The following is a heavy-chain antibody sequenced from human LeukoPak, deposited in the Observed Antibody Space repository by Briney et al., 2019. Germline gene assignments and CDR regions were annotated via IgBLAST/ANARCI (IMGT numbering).Heavy chain of an antibody. V-gene: IGHV1-24*01. CDR1: GYTLTELS. CDR2: FDPEDGET. J-gene: IGHJ4*02. CDR3: ATLGYCSGGSCYSVLDY. D-gene: IGHD2-15*01. Sequence: ASVKVSCKVSGYTLTELSMHWVRQAPGKGLEWMGGFDPEDGETIYAQKFQGRVTMTEDTSTDTAYMELSSLRSEDTAVYYCATLGYCSGGSCYSVLDYWGQGTLVTVSS.